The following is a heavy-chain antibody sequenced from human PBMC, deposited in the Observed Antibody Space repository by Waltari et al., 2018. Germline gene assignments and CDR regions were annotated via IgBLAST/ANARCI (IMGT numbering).Heavy chain of an antibody. CDR3: ASTVSYYYDSSGYYVQAFDI. CDR1: GYSFTSYW. V-gene: IGHV5-51*03. J-gene: IGHJ3*02. CDR2: IYPGDSDT. Sequence: EVQLVQSGAEVKKPGESLKISCKGSGYSFTSYWIGWVRQMPGKGLEWMGIIYPGDSDTRYSPSFQGQVTISADKSISTAYLQWSSLKASDTAMYYCASTVSYYYDSSGYYVQAFDIWGQGTMVTVSS. D-gene: IGHD3-22*01.